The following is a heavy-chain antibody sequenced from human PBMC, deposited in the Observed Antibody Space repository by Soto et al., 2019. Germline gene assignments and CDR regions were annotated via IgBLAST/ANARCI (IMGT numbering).Heavy chain of an antibody. CDR3: ATDSSAYPYY. V-gene: IGHV1-18*01. D-gene: IGHD6-19*01. J-gene: IGHJ4*02. Sequence: QVQLVQSGAEVKKPGASVKGSCKASGYTFTSSGISWVRHAPGQGLEWMEWISAYNGNTNYAQKRQGRVSMTTDTSTSTAYTELRSLRSDDTAVYYCATDSSAYPYYWGQGTLVTVPS. CDR1: GYTFTSSG. CDR2: ISAYNGNT.